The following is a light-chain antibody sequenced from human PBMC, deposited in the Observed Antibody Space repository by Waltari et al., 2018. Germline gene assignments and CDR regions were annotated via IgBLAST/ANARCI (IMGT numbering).Light chain of an antibody. CDR1: QSVSSP. J-gene: IGKJ1*01. Sequence: VFTQSPGTLSFSPGERATLSCRASQSVSSPLAWYQQKPGQAPSLLIYDASSRAAGIPDRFSGSGSGTDFSLTISRLEPEDFAVYYCQKHGSLPATFGQGTKVEMK. V-gene: IGKV3-20*01. CDR2: DAS. CDR3: QKHGSLPAT.